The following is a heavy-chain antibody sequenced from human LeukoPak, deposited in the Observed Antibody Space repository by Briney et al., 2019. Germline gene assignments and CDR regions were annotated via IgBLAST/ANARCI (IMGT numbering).Heavy chain of an antibody. CDR3: ARDPVSRYFDY. CDR1: GYTFTDYY. V-gene: IGHV1-2*02. D-gene: IGHD2/OR15-2a*01. J-gene: IGHJ4*02. Sequence: GASVKLSFKASGYTFTDYYMHWVRQAPGQGLEWMGWINPNSGVTNYPQKFQGRVTITRDTSISTAYMELSRLRSDDTAVYYCARDPVSRYFDYWGQGTLVTVSS. CDR2: INPNSGVT.